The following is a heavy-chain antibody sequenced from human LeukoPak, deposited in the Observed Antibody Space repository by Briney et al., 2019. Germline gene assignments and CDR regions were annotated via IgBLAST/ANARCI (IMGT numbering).Heavy chain of an antibody. J-gene: IGHJ4*02. CDR1: GFTVSSNY. Sequence: PGGSLRLSCAASGFTVSSNYMSWVRQAPGKGLEGVSVIYSGGSTYYADSVKGRFTTSRDNSKNTLYLQMNSLRAEDTAVYYCARDKYYDFWSGYYSHYWGQGTLVTVSS. D-gene: IGHD3-3*01. V-gene: IGHV3-66*02. CDR3: ARDKYYDFWSGYYSHY. CDR2: IYSGGST.